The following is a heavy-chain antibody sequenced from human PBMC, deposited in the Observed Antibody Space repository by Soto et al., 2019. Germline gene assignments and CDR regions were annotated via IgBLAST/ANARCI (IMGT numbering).Heavy chain of an antibody. CDR2: ISGSGGST. Sequence: GGSLRLSCAASGFTFSSYAMSWVRQAPGKGLEWVSAISGSGGSTYYADSVKGRFTISRDNSKNTLYLQMNSLRAEDTAVYYCANFVHNYYYYYGMDVWGQGTTVTVSX. D-gene: IGHD6-6*01. CDR1: GFTFSSYA. V-gene: IGHV3-23*01. CDR3: ANFVHNYYYYYGMDV. J-gene: IGHJ6*02.